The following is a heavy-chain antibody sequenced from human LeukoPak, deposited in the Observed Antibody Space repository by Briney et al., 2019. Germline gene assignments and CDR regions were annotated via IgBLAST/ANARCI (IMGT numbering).Heavy chain of an antibody. CDR2: IYWNDEK. D-gene: IGHD3-22*01. CDR1: GLSLSISGVG. V-gene: IGHV2-5*01. J-gene: IGHJ3*02. Sequence: SGPTLVKPTQTLTLTCTLSGLSLSISGVGVGWIRQPPGKALEWLALIYWNDEKRYSPSLKSRLTITKDTSKIQVVLAMTNVDPVDTATYYCAHTQYSFDSSGVDDAFGIWGQGTMVTVSS. CDR3: AHTQYSFDSSGVDDAFGI.